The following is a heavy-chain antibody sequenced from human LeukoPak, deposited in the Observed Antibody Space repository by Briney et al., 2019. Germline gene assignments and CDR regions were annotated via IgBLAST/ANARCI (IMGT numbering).Heavy chain of an antibody. CDR1: GFTFSSYG. J-gene: IGHJ4*02. V-gene: IGHV3-30*02. CDR3: AKDREDIVVVPAEPVDY. Sequence: GGSLRLSCAASGFTFSSYGMHWVRQAPGKGLEWVAFIRYDGSNKYYADSVKGRFTISRDNSKNTLYLQMDSLRAEDTAVYYCAKDREDIVVVPAEPVDYWGQGTLVTVSS. CDR2: IRYDGSNK. D-gene: IGHD2-2*01.